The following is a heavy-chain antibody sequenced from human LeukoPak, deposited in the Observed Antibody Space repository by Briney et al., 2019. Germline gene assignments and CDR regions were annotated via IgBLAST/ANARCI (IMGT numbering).Heavy chain of an antibody. CDR3: ARVDDILSGFDP. J-gene: IGHJ5*02. D-gene: IGHD2/OR15-2a*01. CDR1: GGTFSSYG. CDR2: ISAYNGNT. V-gene: IGHV1-18*01. Sequence: ASVKVSCKASGGTFSSYGISWVRQAPGQGLEWMGWISAYNGNTNYAQKLQGRVTMTTDTSTSTAYMELRSLRSDDTAVYYCARVDDILSGFDPWGQGTLVTVSS.